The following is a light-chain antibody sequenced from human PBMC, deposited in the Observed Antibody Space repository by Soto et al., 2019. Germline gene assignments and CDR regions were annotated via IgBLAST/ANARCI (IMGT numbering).Light chain of an antibody. Sequence: QSALTQPASVSGSPGQSITLYCSGTSSDIGAHNYVSWYQQHPGKVPELIIYDVTNRPSEVSNRFSGSKSGSTASLTISGLQAGDEADYYCSSYTSNYAVVFGGGTKLTVL. V-gene: IGLV2-14*01. CDR1: SSDIGAHNY. J-gene: IGLJ3*02. CDR3: SSYTSNYAVV. CDR2: DVT.